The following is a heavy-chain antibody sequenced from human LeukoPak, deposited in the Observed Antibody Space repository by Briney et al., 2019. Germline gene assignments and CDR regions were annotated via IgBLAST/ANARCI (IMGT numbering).Heavy chain of an antibody. Sequence: GASVKVSCKASGYTFTSYGVSWVRQAPGQGLKWMGWISAYNGNTNYAEKLQGGVTMTTDTSTSTAYMELRSLRSNDTAVYYCARGDYGSGSYRYFDYWGQGTLVTVSS. CDR1: GYTFTSYG. CDR3: ARGDYGSGSYRYFDY. V-gene: IGHV1-18*01. D-gene: IGHD3-10*01. J-gene: IGHJ4*02. CDR2: ISAYNGNT.